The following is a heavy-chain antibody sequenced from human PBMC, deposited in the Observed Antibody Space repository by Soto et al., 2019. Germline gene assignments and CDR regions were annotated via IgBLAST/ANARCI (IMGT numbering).Heavy chain of an antibody. D-gene: IGHD1-20*01. J-gene: IGHJ6*02. CDR2: IYYSGST. V-gene: IGHV4-39*07. Sequence: PSETLSLTCTVSGGSISISGYYWVLIRQPPGKGLEWIACIYYSGSTNYNPSLKSRVTISVDTSKNQFSLKLSSVTAADTAVYYCARDLGITGTRVLYYYGMDVWGQGTTVTVSS. CDR1: GGSISISGYY. CDR3: ARDLGITGTRVLYYYGMDV.